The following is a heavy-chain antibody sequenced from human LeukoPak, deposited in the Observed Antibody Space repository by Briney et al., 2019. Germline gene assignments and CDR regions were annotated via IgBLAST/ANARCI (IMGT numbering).Heavy chain of an antibody. CDR2: IYSSGTT. V-gene: IGHV4-4*07. J-gene: IGHJ4*02. D-gene: IGHD4/OR15-4a*01. CDR3: AGETMVVRPFDS. CDR1: GGSFSGYY. Sequence: SETLSLTCAVYGGSFSGYYWSWIRQPAGKGLEWIGHIYSSGTTNYNPSLKSRVTMSVDTSKNQFALKLTSVTAADTAVYYCAGETMVVRPFDSWGQGTLVTVSS.